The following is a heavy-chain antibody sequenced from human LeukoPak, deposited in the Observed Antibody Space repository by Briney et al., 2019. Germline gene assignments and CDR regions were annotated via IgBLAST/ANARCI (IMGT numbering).Heavy chain of an antibody. D-gene: IGHD3-10*01. J-gene: IGHJ4*02. CDR2: ISSSSSYI. CDR1: GFTFSSYE. CDR3: ARSGEESGWYYYGSGSENQFDY. V-gene: IGHV3-21*01. Sequence: PGGSLRLSCAASGFTFSSYEMNWVRQAPGKGLEWVSSISSSSSYIYYADSVKGRFTISRDNAKNSLYLQMNSLRAEDTAVYYCARSGEESGWYYYGSGSENQFDYWGQGTLVTVSS.